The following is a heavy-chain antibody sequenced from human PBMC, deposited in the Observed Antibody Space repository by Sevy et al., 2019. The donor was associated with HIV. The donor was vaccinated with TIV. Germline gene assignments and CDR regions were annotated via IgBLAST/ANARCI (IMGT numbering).Heavy chain of an antibody. Sequence: ASVKVSCKASGYTFTSYGINWVRQAPGQGLEWMGWISAYNGNTNYAQKLQGRVTMTTDTSTSTAYMELRSLRSDDTAVYYCARDNLGYCSSTSCYTGWFDPWGQGTLVTVSS. V-gene: IGHV1-18*01. J-gene: IGHJ5*02. D-gene: IGHD2-2*02. CDR3: ARDNLGYCSSTSCYTGWFDP. CDR2: ISAYNGNT. CDR1: GYTFTSYG.